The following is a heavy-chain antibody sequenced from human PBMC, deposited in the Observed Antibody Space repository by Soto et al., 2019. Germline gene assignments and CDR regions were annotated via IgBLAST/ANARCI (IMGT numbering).Heavy chain of an antibody. Sequence: GGSLRLSCAASGFSFSISPMHWVRQAPGKGPEWVALISYDGTNKFYADPVKGRFTISRDNSKSTLYLQVDSLRPEDAAVYYCARDPKTSGGQHWAFNYFDSWGQGTLVTVSS. D-gene: IGHD7-27*01. CDR3: ARDPKTSGGQHWAFNYFDS. J-gene: IGHJ4*02. V-gene: IGHV3-30-3*01. CDR1: GFSFSISP. CDR2: ISYDGTNK.